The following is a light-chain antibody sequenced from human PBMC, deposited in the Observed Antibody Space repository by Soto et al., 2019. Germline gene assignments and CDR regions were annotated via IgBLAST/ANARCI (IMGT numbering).Light chain of an antibody. Sequence: EIVLTQSPATLSLSPGERATLSCRASQSVSSYLAWYQQKPGQAPRLLIYDASNRATGIPARFSGSGSGTDFTLTISSLEPEDFATYYCHQYNSDPYTFGQGTKLQI. J-gene: IGKJ2*01. CDR2: DAS. CDR3: HQYNSDPYT. CDR1: QSVSSY. V-gene: IGKV3-11*01.